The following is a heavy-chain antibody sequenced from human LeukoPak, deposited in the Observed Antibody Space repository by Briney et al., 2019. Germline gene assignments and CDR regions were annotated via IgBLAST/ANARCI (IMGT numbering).Heavy chain of an antibody. D-gene: IGHD6-19*01. CDR3: AREPYSSGSYGMDV. CDR1: GFSFSSHG. CDR2: ISGSGDNT. V-gene: IGHV3-21*06. J-gene: IGHJ6*02. Sequence: PGGSLRLSCAASGFSFSSHGMTWVRLAPGRGLEYVAAISGSGDNTYYADSVKGRFTISRDNAKNSLYLQMNSLRAEDTADYYCAREPYSSGSYGMDVWGQGTTVTVSS.